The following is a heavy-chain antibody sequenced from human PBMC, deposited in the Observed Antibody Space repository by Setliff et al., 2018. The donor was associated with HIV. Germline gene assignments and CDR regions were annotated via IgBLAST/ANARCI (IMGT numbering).Heavy chain of an antibody. CDR1: GYTFTGYY. CDR3: TRGGYSGAFLDAFDI. Sequence: ASVKVSCKASGYTFTGYYMHWVRQAPGQGPEWLGRINPKSGGTRYAQKFQGRVTMTTDTSTSTAYMELRSLISDDTAVYYCTRGGYSGAFLDAFDIWGQGTMVTVSS. D-gene: IGHD1-26*01. J-gene: IGHJ3*02. V-gene: IGHV1-2*06. CDR2: INPKSGGT.